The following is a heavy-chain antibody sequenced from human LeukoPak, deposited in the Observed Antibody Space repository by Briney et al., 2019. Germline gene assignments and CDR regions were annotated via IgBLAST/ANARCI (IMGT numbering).Heavy chain of an antibody. CDR2: IWYDGSNK. J-gene: IGHJ3*02. D-gene: IGHD2-21*02. V-gene: IGHV3-30*02. CDR1: GFTFSSYG. Sequence: PGGSLRLSCAASGFTFSSYGMHWVRQAPGKGLEWVAVIWYDGSNKYYEDSVKGRFTISRDNSKNTLDLQMNSLRAEDTAVYYCAKPRGGDSWAFDIWGQGTMVTVFS. CDR3: AKPRGGDSWAFDI.